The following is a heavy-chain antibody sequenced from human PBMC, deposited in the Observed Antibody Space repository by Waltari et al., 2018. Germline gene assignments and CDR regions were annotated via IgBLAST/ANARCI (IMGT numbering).Heavy chain of an antibody. CDR2: ISWNSGSI. CDR1: GFPFDDYS. D-gene: IGHD3-16*01. V-gene: IGHV3-9*01. J-gene: IGHJ4*02. Sequence: EVQVVESGGGSVQPGRSLSLSCLASGFPFDDYSMHCVRQPPGKGLEWVSGISWNSGSIDYADSVKGRFAISRDNTKNSLFLEMSSLRIEDTAFYYCVKSQSSTLNDYTNNFDHWGQGTLVTVSS. CDR3: VKSQSSTLNDYTNNFDH.